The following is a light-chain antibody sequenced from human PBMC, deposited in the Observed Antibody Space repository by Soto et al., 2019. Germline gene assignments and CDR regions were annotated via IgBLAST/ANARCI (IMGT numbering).Light chain of an antibody. Sequence: QSVLTQPPSASGSPGQSVTISCTGTSSDVGGYNYVSWYQQHPGKAPKLMIYEVSKRPSGVPDRFSGSKSGNTASLTVSGLQAEDEADDYCSSYAGSNPVVFGGGTKLTVL. CDR2: EVS. CDR3: SSYAGSNPVV. CDR1: SSDVGGYNY. V-gene: IGLV2-8*01. J-gene: IGLJ2*01.